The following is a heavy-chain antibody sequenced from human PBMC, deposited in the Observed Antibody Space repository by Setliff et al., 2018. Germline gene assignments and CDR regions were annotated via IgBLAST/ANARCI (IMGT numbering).Heavy chain of an antibody. CDR3: TRHEDRNKCTSSSCYRENDAFDV. CDR1: GYIFTNYW. J-gene: IGHJ3*01. Sequence: GESLKTSCKASGYIFTNYWIGWVRQMPGKGLEWMGVIYPGDSDTRYSPSFQGQVTISADKSINTAYLQRSSLKASDTAIYYCTRHEDRNKCTSSSCYRENDAFDVWGQGAMVTVSS. CDR2: IYPGDSDT. V-gene: IGHV5-51*01. D-gene: IGHD2-2*01.